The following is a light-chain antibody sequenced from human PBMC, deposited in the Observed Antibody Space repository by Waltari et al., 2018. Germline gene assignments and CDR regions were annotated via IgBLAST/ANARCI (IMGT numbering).Light chain of an antibody. J-gene: IGKJ1*01. CDR3: QQSYSTPQT. Sequence: DIQMTQPPSSLSASVGARVTTTCRASQSISSYLNWYQQKPGKAPKLLIYAASSLQSGVPSRFSGSGSGTDFTLTISSLQPEDFATYYCQQSYSTPQTFGQGTKVEIK. CDR1: QSISSY. V-gene: IGKV1-39*01. CDR2: AAS.